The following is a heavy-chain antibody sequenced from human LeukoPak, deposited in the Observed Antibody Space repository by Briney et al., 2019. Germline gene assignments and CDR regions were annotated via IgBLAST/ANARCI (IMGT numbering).Heavy chain of an antibody. CDR1: GGSISSSSYY. J-gene: IGHJ4*02. CDR2: IYYSGST. D-gene: IGHD1-26*01. Sequence: PSETLSLTCTVSGGSISSSSYYWAWIRQPPGKGLEWIGSIYYSGSTYYNPSLRSRVTISVDTSKNQFSLKLSSVTAADTAVYYRARRAYSGSYPSYFDYWGQGTLVTVSS. V-gene: IGHV4-39*01. CDR3: ARRAYSGSYPSYFDY.